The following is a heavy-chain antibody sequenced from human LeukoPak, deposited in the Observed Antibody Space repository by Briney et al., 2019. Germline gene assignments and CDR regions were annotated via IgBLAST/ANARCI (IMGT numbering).Heavy chain of an antibody. V-gene: IGHV3-30-3*01. D-gene: IGHD3-9*01. CDR1: GFTFSSYA. Sequence: PGGSLRLSCAASGFTFSSYAMHWVRQAPGKGLEWVAVISYDGSNKYYADSVKGRFTISRDNSKNTLYLQMNSLRAEDTAVYYCASPVLRYFDWLLPASDYYGMDVWGQGTTVTVSS. CDR2: ISYDGSNK. CDR3: ASPVLRYFDWLLPASDYYGMDV. J-gene: IGHJ6*02.